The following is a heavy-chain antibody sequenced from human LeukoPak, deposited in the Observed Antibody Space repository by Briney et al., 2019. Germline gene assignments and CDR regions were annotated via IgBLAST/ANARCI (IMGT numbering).Heavy chain of an antibody. CDR2: ISSSSSYI. CDR1: GFTFSSYS. CDR3: ARAFHIVVVPAATFDY. V-gene: IGHV3-21*01. D-gene: IGHD2-2*01. J-gene: IGHJ4*02. Sequence: GGSLRLSCAASGFTFSSYSMNWVRQAPGKGLEWVSSISSSSSYIYYADSVKGRFTISRDNAKNSLYLQMNSLRAEDTAVYYCARAFHIVVVPAATFDYWGQGTLVTVSS.